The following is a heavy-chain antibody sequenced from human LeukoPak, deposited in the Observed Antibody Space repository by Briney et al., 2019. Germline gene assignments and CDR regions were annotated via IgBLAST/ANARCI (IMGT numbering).Heavy chain of an antibody. CDR2: IRSKAYGGTT. D-gene: IGHD5-12*01. CDR1: GFTFGDYA. V-gene: IGHV3-49*04. J-gene: IGHJ4*02. CDR3: TRLAGYSGYGTFDY. Sequence: GGSLRLSCTASGFTFGDYAMSWVRQAPGKGLEWVGFIRSKAYGGTTEYAASVKGRFTISRDDSRSIAYLQMNSLKTEDTAVYYCTRLAGYSGYGTFDYWGQGTLVTVSS.